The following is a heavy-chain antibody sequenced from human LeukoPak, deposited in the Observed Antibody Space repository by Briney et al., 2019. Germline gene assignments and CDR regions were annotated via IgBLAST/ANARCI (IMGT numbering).Heavy chain of an antibody. J-gene: IGHJ3*02. CDR1: GFTFSSYW. CDR3: ARKYSSGWDYDAFDI. CDR2: INSDGRST. D-gene: IGHD6-19*01. V-gene: IGHV3-74*01. Sequence: GGSLRLSCAASGFTFSSYWMHWVRQAPGKGLVWVSRINSDGRSTSYADSVKGRFTISRDNDKNTLYLQMDSLRAEGTAVYYCARKYSSGWDYDAFDIWGQGTMVTVSS.